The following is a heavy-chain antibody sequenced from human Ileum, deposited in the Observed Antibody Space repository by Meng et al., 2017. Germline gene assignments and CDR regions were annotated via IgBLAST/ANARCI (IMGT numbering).Heavy chain of an antibody. J-gene: IGHJ4*02. CDR3: AREFGDYVLPIDH. V-gene: IGHV3-74*01. Sequence: GESLKISCAASGFTFSTYWMHWVRQAPGKGLEWVSRVNRDGSSTNHADSVEGRFTSSRDNAKNTLHLQMNSLRVDDTAVYYCAREFGDYVLPIDHWGQGTVVTVSS. CDR1: GFTFSTYW. D-gene: IGHD4-17*01. CDR2: VNRDGSST.